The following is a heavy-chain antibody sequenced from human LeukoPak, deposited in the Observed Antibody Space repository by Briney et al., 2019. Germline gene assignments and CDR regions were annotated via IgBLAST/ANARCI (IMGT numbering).Heavy chain of an antibody. CDR3: AKTLYSSSSGGIDY. J-gene: IGHJ4*02. CDR1: GFTFSSYA. V-gene: IGHV3-23*01. CDR2: ISGSGGST. Sequence: PGGSLRLSCAASGFTFSSYAMSWVRQAPGKGLEWVSAISGSGGSTYYADSVKGRFTISRDNSKNTLYLQMNSLRAEDTAAYYCAKTLYSSSSGGIDYWGQGTLVTVSS. D-gene: IGHD6-6*01.